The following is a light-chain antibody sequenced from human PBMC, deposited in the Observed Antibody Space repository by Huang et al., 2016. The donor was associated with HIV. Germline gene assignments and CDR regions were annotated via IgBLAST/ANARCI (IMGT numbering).Light chain of an antibody. V-gene: IGKV3-15*01. CDR1: QSVSSN. Sequence: EIVMTQSPATLSVSAGERATLSCRASQSVSSNLAWYQHKPGQAPRRLIYGSSTRATGIPARISGSGSGTEFRLTISSLESEDVSVYYCHQYNDWPMYTFGQGTRLEI. CDR3: HQYNDWPMYT. J-gene: IGKJ2*01. CDR2: GSS.